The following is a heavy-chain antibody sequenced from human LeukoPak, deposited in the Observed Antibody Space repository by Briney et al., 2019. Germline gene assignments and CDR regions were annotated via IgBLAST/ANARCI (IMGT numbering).Heavy chain of an antibody. CDR3: TTEYSSSFFDCYYGMDV. CDR2: IKSKTDGGTT. J-gene: IGHJ6*04. D-gene: IGHD6-13*01. V-gene: IGHV3-15*01. CDR1: GFTFSNAW. Sequence: GGSLRLSCAASGFTFSNAWMSWVRQAPGKGLEWVGRIKSKTDGGTTDYAAPVKGRFTISRDDSKNTLYLQMNSLKTEDAAVYYCTTEYSSSFFDCYYGMDVWGKGTTVTVPS.